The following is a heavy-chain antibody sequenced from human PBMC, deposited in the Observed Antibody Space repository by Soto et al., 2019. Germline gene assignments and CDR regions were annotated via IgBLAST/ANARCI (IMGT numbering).Heavy chain of an antibody. CDR2: IYYSGST. J-gene: IGHJ6*03. V-gene: IGHV4-59*08. D-gene: IGHD3-10*01. Sequence: SETLSLTCTVSGGSISSYYWSWIRQPPGKGLEWIGYIYYSGSTNYNPSLKSRVTISVDTSKNQFSLKLSSVTAADTAVYYCARHTRSGSYYSPNRAPYYMDVWGKGTTVTVYS. CDR3: ARHTRSGSYYSPNRAPYYMDV. CDR1: GGSISSYY.